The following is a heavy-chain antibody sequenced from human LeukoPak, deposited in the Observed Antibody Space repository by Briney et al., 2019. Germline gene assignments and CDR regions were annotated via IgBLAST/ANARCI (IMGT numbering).Heavy chain of an antibody. J-gene: IGHJ4*02. CDR1: GFTFSSYG. V-gene: IGHV3-33*01. CDR2: IWYDGSNK. D-gene: IGHD2-21*02. Sequence: GGSLRLSCAASGFTFSSYGMHWVRQAPGKGLEWVAVIWYDGSNKYYADSVKGRFTISRDNSKNTLFLQMNNLRAEDTAVYYCASSNCDGDCFLDYWGQGTLVTVSS. CDR3: ASSNCDGDCFLDY.